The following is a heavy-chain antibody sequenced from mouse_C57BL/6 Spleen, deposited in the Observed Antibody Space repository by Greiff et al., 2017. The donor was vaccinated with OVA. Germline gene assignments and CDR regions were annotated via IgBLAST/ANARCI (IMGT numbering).Heavy chain of an antibody. CDR2: IYPGDGDT. CDR1: GYAFSSYW. D-gene: IGHD2-3*01. J-gene: IGHJ3*01. CDR3: AREDGYYVRFAY. Sequence: VKLQQSGAELVKPGASVKISCKASGYAFSSYWMNWVKQRPGKGLEWIGQIYPGDGDTNYNGKFKGKATLTADKSSSTAYMQLSSLTSEDSAVYFCAREDGYYVRFAYWGQGTLVTVSA. V-gene: IGHV1-80*01.